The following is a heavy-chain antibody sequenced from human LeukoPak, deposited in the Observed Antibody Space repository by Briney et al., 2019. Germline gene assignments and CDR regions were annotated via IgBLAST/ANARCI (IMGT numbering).Heavy chain of an antibody. CDR2: IYTSGST. D-gene: IGHD2-2*01. CDR3: ARGEYQLLFPADY. V-gene: IGHV4-4*07. Sequence: SETLSLTCTVSGDSSSSYSWSWIRQPAGKGLEYIGRIYTSGSTNYNPSLKSRVTMSIDTSKNQFSLKLSSVTAADTAVYYCARGEYQLLFPADYWGQGTLVTVSS. CDR1: GDSSSSYS. J-gene: IGHJ4*02.